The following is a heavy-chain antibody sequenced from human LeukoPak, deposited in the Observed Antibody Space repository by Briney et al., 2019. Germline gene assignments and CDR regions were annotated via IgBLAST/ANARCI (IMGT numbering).Heavy chain of an antibody. D-gene: IGHD2-15*01. CDR3: AREYCSGGSCYPGVY. Sequence: ESLKISCEASGYSFTSYWIGWVRQMPGKGLEWMGIIYPGDSNTKYSPSFQGQVTISADKSIPTAYLQWSSLKASDTGMYYCAREYCSGGSCYPGVYWGQGTLVTVSS. J-gene: IGHJ4*02. V-gene: IGHV5-51*01. CDR1: GYSFTSYW. CDR2: IYPGDSNT.